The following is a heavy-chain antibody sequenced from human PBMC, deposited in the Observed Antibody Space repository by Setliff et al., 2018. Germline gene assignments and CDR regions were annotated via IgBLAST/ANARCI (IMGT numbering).Heavy chain of an antibody. Sequence: SVKVSCKATGGTFRNYGISWVRQAPGQGLEWMGGTIPMFGTTNYAQKFQGRVTVITDESTMTAYMELNSLRPEDTAMYYCAREEVIVMTVNNYYYYMDVWGKGTTVTVSS. CDR2: TIPMFGTT. V-gene: IGHV1-69*05. CDR1: GGTFRNYG. D-gene: IGHD2-21*02. CDR3: AREEVIVMTVNNYYYYMDV. J-gene: IGHJ6*03.